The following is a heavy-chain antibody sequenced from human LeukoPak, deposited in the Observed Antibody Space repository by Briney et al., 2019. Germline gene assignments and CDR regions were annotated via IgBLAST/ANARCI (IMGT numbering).Heavy chain of an antibody. D-gene: IGHD3-22*01. CDR2: ISSSGSTI. CDR3: ARRGYHDSSGYDY. CDR1: GFTFSSYE. J-gene: IGHJ4*02. Sequence: GSLRLSCAASGFTFSSYEMNWVRQAPGKGLEWVSYISSSGSTIYYADSVKGRFTISRDNAKNSLYLQMNSLRAEDTAVYYCARRGYHDSSGYDYWGQGALVTVSS. V-gene: IGHV3-48*03.